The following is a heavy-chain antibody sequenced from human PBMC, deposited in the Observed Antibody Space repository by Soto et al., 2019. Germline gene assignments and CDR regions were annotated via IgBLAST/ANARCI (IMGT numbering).Heavy chain of an antibody. CDR2: IXXGXSXT. CDR3: ARYDTVTTGLDY. V-gene: IGHV5-51*01. J-gene: IGHJ4*02. Sequence: GESLKISCKGSGYSFTSYWICWVRQMPGKGLEXMGIIXXGXSXTXYXXXXQGQVTISADKSISTAYLQWSSLKASDTAMYYCARYDTVTTGLDYWGQGTLVTVSS. D-gene: IGHD4-4*01. CDR1: GYSFTSYW.